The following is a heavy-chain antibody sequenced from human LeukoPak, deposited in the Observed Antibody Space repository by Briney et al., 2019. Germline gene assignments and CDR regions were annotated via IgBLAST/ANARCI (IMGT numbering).Heavy chain of an antibody. V-gene: IGHV3-66*01. D-gene: IGHD3-16*01. CDR1: GFTVSSNY. Sequence: GGSLRLSCAASGFTVSSNYMSWVRQAPGKGLEWVSVIYSGGSTYYADSVKGRFTISRDNSKNTLYLQMNSLSSEDKAVHYCASEPRRGGVKRPYWNWGQGTLVTVSS. CDR3: ASEPRRGGVKRPYWN. CDR2: IYSGGST. J-gene: IGHJ4*02.